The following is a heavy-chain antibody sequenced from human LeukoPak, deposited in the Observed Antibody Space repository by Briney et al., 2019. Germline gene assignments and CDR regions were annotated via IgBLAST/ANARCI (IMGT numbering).Heavy chain of an antibody. CDR1: GYTFTSYG. CDR2: IGAYNGNT. CDR3: ARDHSHGGDECDH. D-gene: IGHD2-21*02. Sequence: ASVKVSCKACGYTFTSYGISWVRQAPGQGLEWMGWIGAYNGNTNYAQKLQGRVTMTTDTSTSTAYVELRSLRSDDTAVYYCARDHSHGGDECDHWGQGTLVTVST. J-gene: IGHJ4*02. V-gene: IGHV1-18*01.